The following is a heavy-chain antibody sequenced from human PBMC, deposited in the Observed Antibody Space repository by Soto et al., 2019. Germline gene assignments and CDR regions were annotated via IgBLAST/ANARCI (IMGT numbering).Heavy chain of an antibody. CDR3: AALIAAAGPPPNWFDP. CDR1: GYTFTSYA. V-gene: IGHV1-3*01. CDR2: INAGNGNT. J-gene: IGHJ5*02. D-gene: IGHD6-13*01. Sequence: AASVKVSCKASGYTFTSYAMHWVRQAPGQRLEWMGWINAGNGNTKYSQKFQGRVTITRDTSASTAYMELSSLRSEDTAVYYCAALIAAAGPPPNWFDPWGQGTLVTVSS.